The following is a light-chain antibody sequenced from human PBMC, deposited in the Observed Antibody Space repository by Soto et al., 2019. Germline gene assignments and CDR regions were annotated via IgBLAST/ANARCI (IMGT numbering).Light chain of an antibody. CDR2: DAS. Sequence: DIQMTQSPSSLSASVGDRVTVTCRASQSISRYLHWYQQKPGKAPKLLIYDASSLQSGVPSRFSGSVSGTDFTLTISSLQPEDFATYYCQQSYSAPRTFGQGTKVDIK. J-gene: IGKJ1*01. CDR1: QSISRY. V-gene: IGKV1-39*01. CDR3: QQSYSAPRT.